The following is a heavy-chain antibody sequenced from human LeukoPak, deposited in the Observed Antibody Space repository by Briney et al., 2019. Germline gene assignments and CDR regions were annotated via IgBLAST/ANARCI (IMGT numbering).Heavy chain of an antibody. CDR2: ISYDGSNK. V-gene: IGHV3-30-3*01. CDR1: GFTFSSYA. D-gene: IGHD6-13*01. CDR3: ARAHDSSSWNFDY. Sequence: GRSLRLSCAASGFTFSSYAMHWVRQAPGKGLEWVAVISYDGSNKYYADSVKGRFTISRDNSKNTLYLQMNSQRAEDTAVYYCARAHDSSSWNFDYWGQGTLVTVSS. J-gene: IGHJ4*02.